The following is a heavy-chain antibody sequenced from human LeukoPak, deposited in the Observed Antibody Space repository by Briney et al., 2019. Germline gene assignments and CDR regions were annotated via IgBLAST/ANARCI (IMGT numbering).Heavy chain of an antibody. V-gene: IGHV4-34*01. CDR3: ARFEGSSWYKD. J-gene: IGHJ4*02. CDR1: GGSFSGYY. CDR2: INHSGST. Sequence: SETLSLTCAVYGGSFSGYYWSWIRQPPGKGLEWIGEINHSGSTNYNPSLKSRVTISVDTSKNQLSLKLSSVTTADTAIYYCARFEGSSWYKDWGQGTLVTVSS. D-gene: IGHD6-13*01.